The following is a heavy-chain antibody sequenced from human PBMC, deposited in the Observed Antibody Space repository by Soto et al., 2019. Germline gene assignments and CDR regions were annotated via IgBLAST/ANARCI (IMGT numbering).Heavy chain of an antibody. Sequence: GGSLRLSCAASGFTFSNAWMSWVRQAPGKGLEWVGRIKSKTDGGTTNYAATVKGRFTISRDDSKNTLYLQMNSLKTVDTAVYYCTTGATPSYYYHYIDVWGKGTTVTVSS. D-gene: IGHD5-12*01. CDR2: IKSKTDGGTT. V-gene: IGHV3-15*01. CDR3: TTGATPSYYYHYIDV. J-gene: IGHJ6*03. CDR1: GFTFSNAW.